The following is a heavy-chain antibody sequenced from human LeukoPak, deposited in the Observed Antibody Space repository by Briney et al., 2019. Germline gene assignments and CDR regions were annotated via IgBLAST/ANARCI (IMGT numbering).Heavy chain of an antibody. V-gene: IGHV4-4*07. CDR2: IYTSGST. CDR3: ARDGNYHYFDY. Sequence: PSETLSLTCTVSGGSIRSYYWSWIRQPAGNALEGIGRIYTSGSTNSHPSLKSRFTMSVDTSKNQFSLKLSSVTAADTAVYYCARDGNYHYFDYWGQGTLVTVSS. J-gene: IGHJ4*02. D-gene: IGHD4-11*01. CDR1: GGSIRSYY.